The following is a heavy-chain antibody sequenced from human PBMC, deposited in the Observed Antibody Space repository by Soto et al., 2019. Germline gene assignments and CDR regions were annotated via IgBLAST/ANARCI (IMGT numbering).Heavy chain of an antibody. D-gene: IGHD2-2*01. CDR1: SGPDRSHN. CDR3: VRQGIAYQHGLVDV. V-gene: IGHV4-59*08. J-gene: IGHJ6*02. Sequence: QVQLQQSGPRLVKPSETLSLTCTVSSGPDRSHNWGWIRQPPGRGLEWIGYFYYTGDTAYNPSLRGRVTISADPTTNVTSCLRNSVTAADPAGYYCVRQGIAYQHGLVDVWGQGTTGSVSS. CDR2: FYYTGDT.